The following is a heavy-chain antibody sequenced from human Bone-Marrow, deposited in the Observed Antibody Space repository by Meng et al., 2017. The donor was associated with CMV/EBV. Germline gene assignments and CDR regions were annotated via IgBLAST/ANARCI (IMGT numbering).Heavy chain of an antibody. J-gene: IGHJ4*02. CDR2: IDPSSGST. Sequence: SGYSFTSYYIQWVGQPPGQGLEWMGVIDPSSGSTSYEEKFQDRVTMTGDTSTSTVYMELSSLRPEDTAVYYCARRDCIGGRCYFDYWGQGTLVTVSS. CDR3: ARRDCIGGRCYFDY. D-gene: IGHD2-15*01. CDR1: GYSFTSYY. V-gene: IGHV1-46*01.